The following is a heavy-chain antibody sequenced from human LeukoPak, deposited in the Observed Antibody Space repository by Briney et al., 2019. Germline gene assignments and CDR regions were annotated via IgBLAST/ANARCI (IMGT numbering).Heavy chain of an antibody. CDR1: GASISSSRDY. J-gene: IGHJ4*02. V-gene: IGHV4-39*07. D-gene: IGHD1/OR15-1a*01. Sequence: SETLSLTCTVSGASISSSRDYWGWIRQTPGKGLEWIGSIYYLGNTYYNASLKSRVNMSLDKSKNQFSLKLNSVTAADTAVYYCARVQPMFTNKPHFDYWGQGALVTVSS. CDR2: IYYLGNT. CDR3: ARVQPMFTNKPHFDY.